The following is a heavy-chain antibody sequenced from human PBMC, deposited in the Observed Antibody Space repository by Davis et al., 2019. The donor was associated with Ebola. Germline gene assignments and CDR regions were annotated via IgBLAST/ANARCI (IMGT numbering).Heavy chain of an antibody. Sequence: ASVTVSCKASGYTFTSYYMHWVRQAPGQGLEWMGIINPSGGSTSYAQKFQGRVTMTRDTSTSTVYMELSSLRSEDTAVYYCARSRKAAAGTWSLFDYWGQGTLVTVSS. V-gene: IGHV1-46*01. D-gene: IGHD6-13*01. CDR2: INPSGGST. CDR1: GYTFTSYY. CDR3: ARSRKAAAGTWSLFDY. J-gene: IGHJ4*02.